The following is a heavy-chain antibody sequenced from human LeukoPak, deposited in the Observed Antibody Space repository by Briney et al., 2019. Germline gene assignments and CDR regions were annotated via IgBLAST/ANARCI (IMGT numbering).Heavy chain of an antibody. CDR3: ARVREDHSSSWYASYYYYYYMDV. CDR1: GYTFTSYG. D-gene: IGHD6-13*01. CDR2: ISAYNGNT. V-gene: IGHV1-18*01. J-gene: IGHJ6*03. Sequence: GASVTVSCKASGYTFTSYGISWVRQAPGQGLEWMGWISAYNGNTNYAQKLQGRVTMTTDTSTSTAYMELRSLRSDDTAVYYCARVREDHSSSWYASYYYYYYMDVWGKGTTVTVSS.